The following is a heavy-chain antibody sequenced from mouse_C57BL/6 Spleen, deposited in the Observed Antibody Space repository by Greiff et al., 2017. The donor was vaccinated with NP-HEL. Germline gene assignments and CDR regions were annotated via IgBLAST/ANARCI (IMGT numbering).Heavy chain of an antibody. CDR2: INPSNGGT. D-gene: IGHD2-4*01. CDR3: ARRGDGSTMITTDWYFDV. CDR1: GYTFTSYW. V-gene: IGHV1-53*01. J-gene: IGHJ1*03. Sequence: QVQLQQPGTELVKPGASVKLSCKASGYTFTSYWMHWVKQRPGQGLEWIGNINPSNGGTNYNEQFKSKATLTVDKSSSTAYMQLSSLTSEDSAVYYCARRGDGSTMITTDWYFDVWGTGTTVTVSS.